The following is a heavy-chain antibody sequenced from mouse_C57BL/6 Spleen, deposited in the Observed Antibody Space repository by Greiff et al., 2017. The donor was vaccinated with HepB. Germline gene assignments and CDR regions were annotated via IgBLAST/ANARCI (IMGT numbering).Heavy chain of an antibody. V-gene: IGHV1-9*01. CDR3: SDDSSGPDMDY. J-gene: IGHJ4*01. CDR1: GYTFTGYW. D-gene: IGHD3-2*02. Sequence: VQLQQSGAELMKPGASVKLSCKATGYTFTGYWIEWVKQRPGHGLEWIGEILPGSGSTNYNEKFKGKATFTADTSSNTADMQLSSLTAEDSAIYWYSDDSSGPDMDYWGQGTSVTVSS. CDR2: ILPGSGST.